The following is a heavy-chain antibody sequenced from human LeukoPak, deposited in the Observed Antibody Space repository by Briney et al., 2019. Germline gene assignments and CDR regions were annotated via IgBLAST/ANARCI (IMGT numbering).Heavy chain of an antibody. CDR3: ARATPSRSGLNY. Sequence: SETQSLTCSVSGGSVSSGSYYWSWIRQPPGKGLDWIGYIHYSGSTSYNPSLKSRVTISVDTSKNQFSLKLSSVTAADTAVYYCARATPSRSGLNYWGQGTLVTVSS. CDR1: GGSVSSGSYY. J-gene: IGHJ4*02. D-gene: IGHD6-19*01. V-gene: IGHV4-61*01. CDR2: IHYSGST.